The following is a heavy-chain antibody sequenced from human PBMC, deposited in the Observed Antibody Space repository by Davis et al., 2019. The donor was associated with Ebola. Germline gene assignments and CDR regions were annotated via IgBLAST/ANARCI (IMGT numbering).Heavy chain of an antibody. J-gene: IGHJ6*04. CDR1: GFTFSSYA. CDR2: ISYDGGNK. V-gene: IGHV3-30-3*01. D-gene: IGHD6-6*01. Sequence: GESLKISCAASGFTFSSYAMHWVRQAPGKGLEWVAIISYDGGNKYYADSVKGRFTISRDNSKNTLYLQMNSLRAEDTAVFYCARASQYSSPLDVWGKGTTVTVSS. CDR3: ARASQYSSPLDV.